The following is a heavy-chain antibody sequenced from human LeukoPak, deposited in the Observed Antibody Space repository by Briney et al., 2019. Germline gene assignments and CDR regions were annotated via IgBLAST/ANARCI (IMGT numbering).Heavy chain of an antibody. J-gene: IGHJ6*04. D-gene: IGHD2-2*02. CDR2: IYHSGST. CDR1: GYSISSGYY. Sequence: SETLSLTCAVSGYSISSGYYWGWIRQPPGKGLEWIGSIYHSGSTYYNPSLKSRVTISVDTSKNQFSLKLSSVTAADTAVYYCASGRHPYCSSTSCYNGMDVWGKGTTVTVSS. CDR3: ASGRHPYCSSTSCYNGMDV. V-gene: IGHV4-38-2*01.